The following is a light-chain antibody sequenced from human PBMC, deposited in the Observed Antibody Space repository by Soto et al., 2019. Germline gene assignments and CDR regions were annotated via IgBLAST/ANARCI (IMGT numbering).Light chain of an antibody. CDR1: QSVSSD. J-gene: IGKJ4*01. CDR2: GAS. V-gene: IGKV3-15*01. Sequence: EIVMTQSPATLSVSPGERATLSCRASQSVSSDLAWYQQKPGQAPRLLIYGASTRATGIPARFSGSGSGTEFTLTISSLQSEDFAVYYCQQDNNWPPLSFGGWTKVAIK. CDR3: QQDNNWPPLS.